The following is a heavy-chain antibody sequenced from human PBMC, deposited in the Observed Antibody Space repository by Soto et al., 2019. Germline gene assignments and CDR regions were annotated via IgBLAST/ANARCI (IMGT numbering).Heavy chain of an antibody. D-gene: IGHD3-22*01. CDR2: ISAYNGNT. V-gene: IGHV1-18*04. Sequence: ASLKVSCKASGYTFTSYGISWVRQAPGQGLEWMGWISAYNGNTNYAQKLQGRGTMTTDTSTSTDSMKLRSLRSDDTGVYYCAIDRGYYDSSVYPDSTLPGYFDYWGQGTLVTVYS. CDR1: GYTFTSYG. CDR3: AIDRGYYDSSVYPDSTLPGYFDY. J-gene: IGHJ4*02.